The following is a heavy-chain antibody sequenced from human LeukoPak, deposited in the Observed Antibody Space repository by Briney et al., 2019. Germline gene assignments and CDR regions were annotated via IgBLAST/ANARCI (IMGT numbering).Heavy chain of an antibody. J-gene: IGHJ4*02. V-gene: IGHV3-30-3*01. CDR3: AREGLNSGGFDY. CDR2: ISYDGSNK. D-gene: IGHD3-10*01. Sequence: GGSLRLSCAASGFTFSSYAMHWVRQAPGKGLEWVAVISYDGSNKYYADSVKGRFTISRDNSKNTLYLQMNSLRAEDTAVYYCAREGLNSGGFDYWGQGTLVTVSS. CDR1: GFTFSSYA.